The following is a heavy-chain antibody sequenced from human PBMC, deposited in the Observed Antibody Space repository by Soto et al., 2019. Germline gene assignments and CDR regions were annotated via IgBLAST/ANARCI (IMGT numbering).Heavy chain of an antibody. D-gene: IGHD5-18*01. CDR3: ARDRSYGYNYYYGMDV. CDR1: GFTFSSYD. Sequence: PGGSLRLSCAASGFTFSSYDMHWVRQATGKGLEWVSAIGTAGDTYYPGSVKGRFTISRENAKNSLYLQMNSLRAEDTAVYYCARDRSYGYNYYYGMDVWGQGTTVTVSS. J-gene: IGHJ6*02. V-gene: IGHV3-13*01. CDR2: IGTAGDT.